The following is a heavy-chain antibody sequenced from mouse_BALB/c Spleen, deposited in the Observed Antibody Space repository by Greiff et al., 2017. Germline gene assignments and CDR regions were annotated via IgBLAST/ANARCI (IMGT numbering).Heavy chain of an antibody. Sequence: EVKLVESGGGLVKPGGSLKLSCAASGFTFSSYAMSWVRQTPEKRLEWVASISSGGSTYYPDSVKGRFTISRDNARNILYLQMSSLRSEDTAMYYCARGDYGSTFAYWGQGTLVTVSA. J-gene: IGHJ3*01. D-gene: IGHD1-1*01. V-gene: IGHV5-6-5*01. CDR2: ISSGGST. CDR1: GFTFSSYA. CDR3: ARGDYGSTFAY.